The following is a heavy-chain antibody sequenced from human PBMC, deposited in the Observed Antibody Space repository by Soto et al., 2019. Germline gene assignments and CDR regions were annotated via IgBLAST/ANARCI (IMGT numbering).Heavy chain of an antibody. V-gene: IGHV3-74*01. D-gene: IGHD3-10*01. J-gene: IGHJ4*02. Sequence: EVQLVESGGGSVQPGGSLRLSCGTSGFTFGSYWLDWVRQAPGKGLVWVSRINGDGSITTYADSVKGRFAITRDHAAKTLHLQMNDLTAEDAGVYYCSRETVWFGEAPQSGGQGTLVTVSS. CDR1: GFTFGSYW. CDR2: INGDGSIT. CDR3: SRETVWFGEAPQS.